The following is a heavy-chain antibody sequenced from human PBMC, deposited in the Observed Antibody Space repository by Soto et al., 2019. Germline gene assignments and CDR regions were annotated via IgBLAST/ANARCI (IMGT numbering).Heavy chain of an antibody. CDR2: ISASGGST. J-gene: IGHJ4*02. D-gene: IGHD3-16*01. V-gene: IGHV3-23*01. CDR1: GFTFDSFA. Sequence: EVQLLESGGGLEQPGGSLRLSCAASGFTFDSFAMTWVRQAPGKGLEWVSAISASGGSTFYADSVKGRFTISRDSSKNTLYLKMNRLRAEDTAVYYCARGAVMPDSWGQGTLVTVSS. CDR3: ARGAVMPDS.